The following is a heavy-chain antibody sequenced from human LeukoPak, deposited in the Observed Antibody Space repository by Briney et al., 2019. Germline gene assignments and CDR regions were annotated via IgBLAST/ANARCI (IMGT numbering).Heavy chain of an antibody. CDR2: IKSKTDGGTT. CDR1: GFTFSNAW. J-gene: IGHJ5*02. CDR3: TTFDFWSGYSRP. V-gene: IGHV3-15*01. Sequence: GGSLRLSCAASGFTFSNAWMSWVRQAPGKGLEWVGRIKSKTDGGTTDYPAPVKGRFTISRDDSKNTLYLQMNSLKTEDTAVYYCTTFDFWSGYSRPWGQGTLVTVSS. D-gene: IGHD3-3*01.